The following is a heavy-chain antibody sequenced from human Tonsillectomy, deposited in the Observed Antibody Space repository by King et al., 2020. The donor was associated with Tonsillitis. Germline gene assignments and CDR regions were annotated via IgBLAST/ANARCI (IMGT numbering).Heavy chain of an antibody. Sequence: VQLVESGAEVKKPGSSVNVSCKASGGTFSSYAISWVRQAPGQGLEWMGGIIPIFGTANYAQKFQGRVTITADKSTSTAYMELSSLRSEDTAVYYCARDFRAPRSRFADRTDTAFDIWGQGTMVTVSS. CDR2: IIPIFGTA. CDR1: GGTFSSYA. D-gene: IGHD3-3*01. V-gene: IGHV1-69*06. CDR3: ARDFRAPRSRFADRTDTAFDI. J-gene: IGHJ3*02.